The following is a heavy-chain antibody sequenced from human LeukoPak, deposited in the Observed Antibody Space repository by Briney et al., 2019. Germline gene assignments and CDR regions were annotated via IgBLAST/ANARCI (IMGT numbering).Heavy chain of an antibody. CDR1: GGSFSGYY. D-gene: IGHD3-3*01. J-gene: IGHJ4*02. CDR2: INHSGST. Sequence: PSETLSLTCAVYGGSFSGYYWSWIRQPPGKGLEWIGEINHSGSTNYNPSLKSRVTISVDTSKNQFSLKLSSVTAADTAVYYCARDGGSWSGPETFDYWGQGTLVTVSS. CDR3: ARDGGSWSGPETFDY. V-gene: IGHV4-34*01.